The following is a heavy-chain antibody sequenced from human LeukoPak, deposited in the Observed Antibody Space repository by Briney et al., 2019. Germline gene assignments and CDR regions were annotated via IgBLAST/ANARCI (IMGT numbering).Heavy chain of an antibody. J-gene: IGHJ2*01. CDR2: IYYSGST. Sequence: SETLSLTCTVSGGSISSHYWGWIRQPPGKGLQWIGYIYYSGSTNYSPSLKSRVTISVDTSKNQFSLKLSSVTAADTAVYYCARAPGSLYGDYWYFDLWGRGTLVTVSS. CDR3: ARAPGSLYGDYWYFDL. D-gene: IGHD4-17*01. CDR1: GGSISSHY. V-gene: IGHV4-59*11.